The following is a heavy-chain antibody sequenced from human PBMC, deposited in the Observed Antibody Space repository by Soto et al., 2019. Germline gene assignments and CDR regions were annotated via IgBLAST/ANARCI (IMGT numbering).Heavy chain of an antibody. V-gene: IGHV3-21*01. J-gene: IGHJ6*02. CDR1: GFTFSSYS. CDR3: ARDSADNTGYYYYGMDV. D-gene: IGHD2-8*02. Sequence: GGSLRLSCAASGFTFSSYSMNWLRQAPGKGLEWVSSISSSSSYIYYADSVKSRFTISRDNAKNSLYLQINSLRAEDTAVYYCARDSADNTGYYYYGMDVWGQGTTVTVSS. CDR2: ISSSSSYI.